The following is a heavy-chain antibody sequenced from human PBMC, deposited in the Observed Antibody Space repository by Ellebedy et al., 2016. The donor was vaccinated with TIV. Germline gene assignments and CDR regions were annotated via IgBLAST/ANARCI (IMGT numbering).Heavy chain of an antibody. V-gene: IGHV4-61*01. Sequence: SETLSLXCTVSGGSISSSSYYWSWIRQPPGKGLEWIGYIYYSGSTNYNPSLKSRVTISVDTSKNQFSLKLSSVTAADTAVYYCASQRYSGRYDAFDIWGQGTMVTVSS. CDR2: IYYSGST. CDR3: ASQRYSGRYDAFDI. J-gene: IGHJ3*02. D-gene: IGHD5-12*01. CDR1: GGSISSSSYY.